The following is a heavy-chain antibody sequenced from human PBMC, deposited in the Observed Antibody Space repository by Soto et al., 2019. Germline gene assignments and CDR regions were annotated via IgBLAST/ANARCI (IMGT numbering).Heavy chain of an antibody. D-gene: IGHD3-3*01. Sequence: SGPTLVKPTQTLTLTCTFSGFSLSTSGVGVGWIRQPPGKALEWLALIYWDDDKRYSPTLKSRLTITKDTSKNQVVLTMTNMDPVDTATYYCAHIYIEDFWSAPGAAFDIWGQGTMVTVSS. CDR3: AHIYIEDFWSAPGAAFDI. CDR1: GFSLSTSGVG. V-gene: IGHV2-5*02. CDR2: IYWDDDK. J-gene: IGHJ3*02.